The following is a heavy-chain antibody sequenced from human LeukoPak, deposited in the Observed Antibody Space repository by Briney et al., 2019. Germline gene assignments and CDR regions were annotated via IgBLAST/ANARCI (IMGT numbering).Heavy chain of an antibody. J-gene: IGHJ4*02. V-gene: IGHV3-7*04. Sequence: GGSLRLSCEASAFTFSSYWMSWVRQAPGKGLEWVANIKQDGSEKYYVDSVKGRFTISRDNAKNSLYLQMNSLRAEDTAVYYCARAVGATAFFDYWGQGTLVTVSS. CDR1: AFTFSSYW. CDR3: ARAVGATAFFDY. CDR2: IKQDGSEK. D-gene: IGHD1-26*01.